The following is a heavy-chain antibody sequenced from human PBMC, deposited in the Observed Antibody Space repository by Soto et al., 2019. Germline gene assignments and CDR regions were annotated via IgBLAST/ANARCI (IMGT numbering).Heavy chain of an antibody. J-gene: IGHJ6*02. Sequence: QVQLQESGPGLVKPSVTLSLTCTVSGGSISGYYWNWIRQPPGKGLEWIGLIYYNGNTNYNPSLKSRVTMTVDTSNNPFSLRLTSLTAADTAAYYCTRSAQWRRNGMDVWGHGTTVTVAS. CDR3: TRSAQWRRNGMDV. D-gene: IGHD6-19*01. CDR1: GGSISGYY. V-gene: IGHV4-59*01. CDR2: IYYNGNT.